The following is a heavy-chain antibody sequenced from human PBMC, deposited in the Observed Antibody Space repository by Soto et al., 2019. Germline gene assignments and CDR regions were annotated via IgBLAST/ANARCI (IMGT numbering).Heavy chain of an antibody. Sequence: ASVKVSCKASGGTFSSYAISWVRQAPGQGLEWMGGIIPIFGTANYAQKFQGRVTITADESTSTAYMELSSLRSEDTAAYYCARELGDCSGGSCYTRPDYYFDYWGQGTLVTVSS. CDR3: ARELGDCSGGSCYTRPDYYFDY. J-gene: IGHJ4*02. CDR2: IIPIFGTA. D-gene: IGHD2-15*01. CDR1: GGTFSSYA. V-gene: IGHV1-69*13.